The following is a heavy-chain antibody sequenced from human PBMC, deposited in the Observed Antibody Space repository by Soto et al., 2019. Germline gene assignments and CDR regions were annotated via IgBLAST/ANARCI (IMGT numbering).Heavy chain of an antibody. J-gene: IGHJ4*02. D-gene: IGHD3-3*02. Sequence: PGGSLRLSCAASGFTFSNYAMTWVRQAPGKGLAWVSGLSGSGGSTHYADSVKGRFTISRDNSKNTLYLQMNSLRGDDTGVYYCAKDRHEVLGIYQFDSWGQGTLVTVSS. CDR2: LSGSGGST. V-gene: IGHV3-23*01. CDR1: GFTFSNYA. CDR3: AKDRHEVLGIYQFDS.